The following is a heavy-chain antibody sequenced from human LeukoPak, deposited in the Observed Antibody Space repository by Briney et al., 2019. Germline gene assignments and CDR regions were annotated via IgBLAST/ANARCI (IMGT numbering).Heavy chain of an antibody. CDR2: IYYSGST. V-gene: IGHV4-59*11. CDR1: GGSISSHY. Sequence: PSETLSLTCTVSGGSISSHYWSWIRQPPGKGLEWIGYIYYSGSTNYNPSLKSRVTISVDTSKNQFSLKLSSVTAADTAVYYRARQYDGGNLYYYYYYMDVWGKGTTVTVSS. D-gene: IGHD4-23*01. J-gene: IGHJ6*03. CDR3: ARQYDGGNLYYYYYYMDV.